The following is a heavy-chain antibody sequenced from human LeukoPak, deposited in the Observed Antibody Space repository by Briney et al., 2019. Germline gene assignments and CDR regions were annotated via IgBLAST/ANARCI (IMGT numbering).Heavy chain of an antibody. Sequence: AETLSLTCAVYGGSFSGYYWSWIRQPPGKGLECIGRIYTSGSTNYNPSLKSRVTMSVDTSKNQFSLKLSSVTAADTAVYYCARMRRGLYYYYYMDVWGKGTTVTISS. V-gene: IGHV4-59*10. J-gene: IGHJ6*03. CDR2: IYTSGST. CDR3: ARMRRGLYYYYYMDV. CDR1: GGSFSGYY.